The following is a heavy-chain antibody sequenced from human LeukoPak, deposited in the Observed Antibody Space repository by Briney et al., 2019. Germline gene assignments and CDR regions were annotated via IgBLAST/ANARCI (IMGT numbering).Heavy chain of an antibody. V-gene: IGHV4-38-2*01. CDR1: GYSISSGYY. D-gene: IGHD3-16*01. CDR3: ARRRVGGGAQGFDY. CDR2: IYHSGST. J-gene: IGHJ4*02. Sequence: SETLSLTCAVSGYSISSGYYWGWIRQPPGKWLEWIGSIYHSGSTYCNPSLKSRVTISVDTSKNQFSLKLSSVTAADTAVYYCARRRVGGGAQGFDYWGQGTLVTVSS.